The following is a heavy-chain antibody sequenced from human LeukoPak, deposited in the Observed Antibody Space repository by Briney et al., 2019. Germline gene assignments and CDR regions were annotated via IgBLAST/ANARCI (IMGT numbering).Heavy chain of an antibody. J-gene: IGHJ4*02. CDR2: FDPEDGET. D-gene: IGHD2-2*02. CDR3: ATEGDIVVVPAAILGY. Sequence: GASVKVSCKVSGYTLTELSMHWVRQAPGKGLEWMGGFDPEDGETIYAQKFQGRVTMPEDTSTDTAYMELSSLRSEDTAVYYCATEGDIVVVPAAILGYWGQGTLVTVSS. V-gene: IGHV1-24*01. CDR1: GYTLTELS.